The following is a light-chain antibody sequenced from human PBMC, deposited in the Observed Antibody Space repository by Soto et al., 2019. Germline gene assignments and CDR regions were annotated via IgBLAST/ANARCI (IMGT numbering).Light chain of an antibody. J-gene: IGLJ1*01. CDR2: SDD. CDR3: AVWDETLIEV. CDR1: SSNIGSNY. V-gene: IGLV1-47*02. Sequence: QSVLTQPPSASGTPGQRVTISCSGSSSNIGSNYVYWYQQLPGTAPSLLIYSDDQRPSGVPDRFSGSKSGTSASLAISGLQSEDEADYFCAVWDETLIEVFGTGTKVTVL.